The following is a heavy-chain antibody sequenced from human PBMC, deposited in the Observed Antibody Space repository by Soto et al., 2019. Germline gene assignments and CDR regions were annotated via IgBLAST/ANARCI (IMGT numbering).Heavy chain of an antibody. J-gene: IGHJ4*02. CDR3: ARVYSGSYSDS. V-gene: IGHV4-4*02. Sequence: QVQLQESGPGLVKPSGTLSLTCAVSGGSIRSNNWWSWVRQPPGKGLEWIGEIFHSGSTNYNPSLMTRVTISVDESKNQFSLKLSSVTAADTAVYYCARVYSGSYSDSWGQGTLVTVSS. CDR2: IFHSGST. D-gene: IGHD1-26*01. CDR1: GGSIRSNNW.